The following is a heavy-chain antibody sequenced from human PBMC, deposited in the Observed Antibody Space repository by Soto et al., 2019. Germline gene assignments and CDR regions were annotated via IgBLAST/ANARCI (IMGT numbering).Heavy chain of an antibody. V-gene: IGHV4-38-2*01. CDR1: GYSISSGYY. J-gene: IGHJ4*02. Sequence: SETLSLTCAVSGYSISSGYYWGWIQQPPGKGLEWIGSIYHSGSTYYNPSLKSRVTISVDTSKNQFSLKLSSVTAADTAVYYCARAGVGDIVVVPAAIDYWGQGTLVTVSS. CDR3: ARAGVGDIVVVPAAIDY. CDR2: IYHSGST. D-gene: IGHD2-2*02.